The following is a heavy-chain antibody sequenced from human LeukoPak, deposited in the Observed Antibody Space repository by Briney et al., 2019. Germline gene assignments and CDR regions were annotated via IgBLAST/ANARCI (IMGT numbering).Heavy chain of an antibody. CDR1: GFTFSSYG. D-gene: IGHD3-16*01. Sequence: GGSLRLSCAASGFTFSSYGMHWVRQAPGKGLEWVAYIQYDGSNEQYAHSVKGRFRTSRDSSKNILYLQMNSLRAEDTAVYYCARDWGWSHPAVPYYFDYWGQGTLVTVSS. CDR3: ARDWGWSHPAVPYYFDY. V-gene: IGHV3-30*02. J-gene: IGHJ4*02. CDR2: IQYDGSNE.